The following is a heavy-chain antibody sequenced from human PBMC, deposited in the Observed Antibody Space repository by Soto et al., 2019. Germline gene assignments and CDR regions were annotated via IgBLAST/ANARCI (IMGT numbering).Heavy chain of an antibody. D-gene: IGHD2-2*01. CDR3: LMFPVLDYCSRTSCLYYFDF. CDR1: GFTFSRYV. CDR2: INSNGDST. J-gene: IGHJ4*02. V-gene: IGHV3-23*01. Sequence: GGSLRLSCVASGFTFSRYVMSWVRQAPGKGLEWVSTINSNGDSTYYADSVKGRFTISRDNSRNSLYLQVNSLRAVDTAVYFCLMFPVLDYCSRTSCLYYFDFWGQGALVTVSS.